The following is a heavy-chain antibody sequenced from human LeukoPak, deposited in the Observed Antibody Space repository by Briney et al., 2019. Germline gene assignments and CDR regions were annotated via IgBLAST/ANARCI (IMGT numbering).Heavy chain of an antibody. D-gene: IGHD3-9*01. V-gene: IGHV3-11*03. Sequence: GGSLRLSCAASGFTFSDYYMSWIRQAPGKGLEGVSYIISSSSYTSYADSVKGRFTISRDNAKNSLYLQMNSLRAEDTALYYCARRGDDILTGYYRPDDYWGQGTLVTVSS. CDR2: IISSSSYT. CDR3: ARRGDDILTGYYRPDDY. J-gene: IGHJ4*02. CDR1: GFTFSDYY.